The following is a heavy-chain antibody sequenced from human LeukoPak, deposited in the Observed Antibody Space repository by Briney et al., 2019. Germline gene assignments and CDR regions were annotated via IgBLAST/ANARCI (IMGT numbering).Heavy chain of an antibody. V-gene: IGHV3-30*02. D-gene: IGHD3-10*02. Sequence: GGSLRLSCAASGFTFNNYGMHWVRQAPGKGLEWVAFIRYNGNNQYYADSVKGRFTISRDNAKNSLYLQMNSLRAEDTAVYYCAELGITMIGGVWGKGTTVTISS. CDR2: IRYNGNNQ. J-gene: IGHJ6*04. CDR1: GFTFNNYG. CDR3: AELGITMIGGV.